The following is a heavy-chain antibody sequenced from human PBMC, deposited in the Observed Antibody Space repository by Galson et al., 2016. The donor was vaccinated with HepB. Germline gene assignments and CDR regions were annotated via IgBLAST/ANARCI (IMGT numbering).Heavy chain of an antibody. CDR3: VRNSAAVGH. CDR1: GFAFSSNW. CDR2: INTDGSTT. V-gene: IGHV3-74*01. J-gene: IGHJ4*02. Sequence: SLRLSCAASGFAFSSNWTHWVRQAPGKGLVWVSRINTDGSTTNYADSVKGRFTISRDNAKNSLFLQLNSLRPEDTAVYFCVRNSAAVGHWGQGTLVTVSS. D-gene: IGHD4-23*01.